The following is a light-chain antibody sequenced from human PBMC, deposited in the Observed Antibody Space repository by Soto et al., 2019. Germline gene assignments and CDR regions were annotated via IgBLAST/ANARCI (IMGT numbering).Light chain of an antibody. CDR3: QQYGSIPRT. CDR1: QSVSGTY. J-gene: IGKJ1*01. V-gene: IGKV3-20*01. CDR2: GIS. Sequence: EIVLTQSPGTLSLSPGERASLSCRASQSVSGTYLAWYQQTPGQGPRLLIYGISSRSTGIPDRFSGSGSGTDFTLTISRLEPEDVAVYYCQQYGSIPRTFGQGTKVELK.